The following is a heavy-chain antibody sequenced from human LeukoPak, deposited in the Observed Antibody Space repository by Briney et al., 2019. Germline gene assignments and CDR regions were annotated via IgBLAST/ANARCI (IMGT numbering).Heavy chain of an antibody. CDR1: GFTFSSYG. D-gene: IGHD3-22*01. CDR3: ARELPPVVNLYFDS. Sequence: AGGSLRLSCEASGFTFSSYGMLWVRQAPGKGLEWVAVIWYDGSDKYYADSVKGRFSISRDNSKNTLYLQMNSLRAEDTAVHYCARELPPVVNLYFDSWGQGTLVTVSS. CDR2: IWYDGSDK. J-gene: IGHJ4*02. V-gene: IGHV3-33*01.